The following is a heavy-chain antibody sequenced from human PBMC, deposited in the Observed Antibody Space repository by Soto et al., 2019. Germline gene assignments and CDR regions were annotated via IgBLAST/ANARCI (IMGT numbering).Heavy chain of an antibody. J-gene: IGHJ4*02. CDR3: ARLALRMATIRLNFDY. CDR2: LYHNGNT. V-gene: IGHV4-39*01. Sequence: PSETLSLTCTVSGDSISSESYYWGWIRQPPGKGLEWIGNLYHNGNTYYNPSLKSRVSISADTSKNQLSLEVTSVTAADTAVYYCARLALRMATIRLNFDYWGQGTLVTVSS. D-gene: IGHD3-10*01. CDR1: GDSISSESYY.